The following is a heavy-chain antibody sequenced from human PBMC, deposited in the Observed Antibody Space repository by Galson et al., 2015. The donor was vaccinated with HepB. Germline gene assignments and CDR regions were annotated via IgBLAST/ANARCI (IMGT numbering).Heavy chain of an antibody. Sequence: SLRLSCAASGFTFSSYAMHWVRQAPGKGLEWVAVISYDGSNKYYADSVKGRFTISRDNSKNTLYLQMNSLRAEDTAVYYCASDVGSYSSTKYYFDYWGQGTLVTVSS. CDR2: ISYDGSNK. V-gene: IGHV3-30*04. D-gene: IGHD6-13*01. CDR1: GFTFSSYA. CDR3: ASDVGSYSSTKYYFDY. J-gene: IGHJ4*02.